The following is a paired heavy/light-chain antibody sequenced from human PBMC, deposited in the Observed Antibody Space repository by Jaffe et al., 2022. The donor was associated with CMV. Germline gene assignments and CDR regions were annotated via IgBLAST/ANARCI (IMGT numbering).Heavy chain of an antibody. D-gene: IGHD6-6*01. CDR3: ARGPSIAPRLIYFHH. V-gene: IGHV3-21*01. CDR1: GFSFSSYS. Sequence: EVQLVESGGGLVKPGGSLRLSCAASGFSFSSYSLNWVRQAPGKGLEWVSSVSITGTLMYYADSVKGRFTISRDNAKNSVDLQMNSLRVEDTAVYYCARGPSIAPRLIYFHHWGQGTLVTVSS. J-gene: IGHJ1*01. CDR2: VSITGTLM.
Light chain of an antibody. CDR3: QQYNTYSQT. CDR1: QSITSW. CDR2: RAS. J-gene: IGKJ1*01. V-gene: IGKV1-5*03. Sequence: DIQMTQSPSTLSASVGDRVTITCRASQSITSWLAWYQQKPGKAPKLLIYRASSLESGVPSRFSGSGSGTEFTLTISSLQPDDFATYYCQQYNTYSQTFGQGTKVEIK.